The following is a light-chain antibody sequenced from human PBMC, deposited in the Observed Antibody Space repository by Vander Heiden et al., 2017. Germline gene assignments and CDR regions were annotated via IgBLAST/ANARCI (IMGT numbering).Light chain of an antibody. V-gene: IGLV2-11*01. CDR3: CSYAGSNTYV. Sequence: QSALTQPRSVSGSPGQSVTLSCTGTSSDVGGYNFFSWYQQHPGKAPKLMINDVSKRASGVPDRFSGSKSGNTASLTISGLQAEDEADYYCCSYAGSNTYVFGTGTKVTVL. J-gene: IGLJ1*01. CDR2: DVS. CDR1: SSDVGGYNF.